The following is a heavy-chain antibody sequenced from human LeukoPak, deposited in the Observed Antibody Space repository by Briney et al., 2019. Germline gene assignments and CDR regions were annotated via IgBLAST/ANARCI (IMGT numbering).Heavy chain of an antibody. Sequence: GGSLRLSCEASGFTFSSYAMSWVRQAPGKGLEWVSAISGSGGSTYYADSVKGRFTISRDNSKNTLYLQMNSLRAEDTAVYYCAKDGQVSSGWFDYWGQGTLVTVSS. D-gene: IGHD6-19*01. V-gene: IGHV3-23*01. CDR3: AKDGQVSSGWFDY. CDR2: ISGSGGST. J-gene: IGHJ4*02. CDR1: GFTFSSYA.